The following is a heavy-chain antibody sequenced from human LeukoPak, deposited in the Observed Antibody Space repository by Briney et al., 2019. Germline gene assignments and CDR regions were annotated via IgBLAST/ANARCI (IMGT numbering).Heavy chain of an antibody. D-gene: IGHD1-26*01. Sequence: SETLSLTYTVSGGSISTYYWSWLRQPPGKGLEWIGYIYYTGSTNYNPSLKSRVTISVDTSKNQFSLKLSSVTAADTAVYYCARHGGSYSPYYFDYWGQGTLVTVSS. V-gene: IGHV4-59*08. CDR3: ARHGGSYSPYYFDY. CDR1: GGSISTYY. CDR2: IYYTGST. J-gene: IGHJ4*02.